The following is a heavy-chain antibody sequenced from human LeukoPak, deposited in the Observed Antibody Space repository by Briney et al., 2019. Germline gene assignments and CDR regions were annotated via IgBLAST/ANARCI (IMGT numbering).Heavy chain of an antibody. J-gene: IGHJ3*02. Sequence: GGSLRLSCAASGFTFSSYAMSWVRQAPGKGLEWVSVISGSGGSTYYADSVKGRFTISRDNSKNTLYLQMNSLRAEDTAVYYCVKDYYYDSSGYPGGAFDIWGQGTMVTVSS. V-gene: IGHV3-23*01. D-gene: IGHD3-22*01. CDR3: VKDYYYDSSGYPGGAFDI. CDR1: GFTFSSYA. CDR2: ISGSGGST.